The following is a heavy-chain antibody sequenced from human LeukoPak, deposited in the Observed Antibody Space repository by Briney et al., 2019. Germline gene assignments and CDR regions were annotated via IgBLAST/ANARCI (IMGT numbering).Heavy chain of an antibody. Sequence: GRSLRLSCAASGFTFSSYGMHWVRQAPGKGLKWVAVISYDGSNKYYADSVKGRFTISRDNSKNTLYLQMNSLRAEDTAVYYCARDRAYSSGWYSGIYYYYYGMDVWGQGTTVTVSS. CDR3: ARDRAYSSGWYSGIYYYYYGMDV. CDR1: GFTFSSYG. CDR2: ISYDGSNK. J-gene: IGHJ6*02. V-gene: IGHV3-30*03. D-gene: IGHD6-19*01.